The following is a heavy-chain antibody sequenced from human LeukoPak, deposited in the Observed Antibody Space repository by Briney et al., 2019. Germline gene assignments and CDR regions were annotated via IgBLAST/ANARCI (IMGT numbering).Heavy chain of an antibody. V-gene: IGHV4-38-2*01. CDR3: ARSPPGIAAAGTLGSFDP. CDR2: IYHSGST. D-gene: IGHD6-13*01. CDR1: GYSISSGYY. Sequence: SDTLSLTCAVSGYSISSGYYWGWIRQPPGKGLEWIGSIYHSGSTYYHPSLKSRATISVDTSKNQFSLKLSSVTAADTAVYYCARSPPGIAAAGTLGSFDPWGQGTLVTVSS. J-gene: IGHJ5*02.